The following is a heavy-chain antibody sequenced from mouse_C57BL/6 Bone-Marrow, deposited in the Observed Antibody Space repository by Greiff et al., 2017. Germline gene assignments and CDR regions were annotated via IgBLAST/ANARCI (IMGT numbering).Heavy chain of an antibody. D-gene: IGHD1-1*01. J-gene: IGHJ2*01. CDR2: INPSSGYT. V-gene: IGHV1-7*01. CDR1: GYTFTSYW. CDR3: ARRPSPYYFFDY. Sequence: QVQLQQSGAELAKPGASVKLSCKASGYTFTSYWMHWVKQRPGQGLEWIGYINPSSGYTKYTHKFKDKATLTADKSSSTAYMQLSSLKYEDSEVYYCARRPSPYYFFDYWGQGTTLTVSS.